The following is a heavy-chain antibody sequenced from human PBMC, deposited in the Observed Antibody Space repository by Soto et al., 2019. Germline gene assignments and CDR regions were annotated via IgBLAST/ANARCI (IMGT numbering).Heavy chain of an antibody. J-gene: IGHJ6*03. V-gene: IGHV4-31*03. CDR3: ARDTRMEMGSGSSYYYYMDV. CDR1: GGSISSGGYY. CDR2: IYYSGST. Sequence: SETLSLTCTVSGGSISSGGYYWSWIRQHPGKGLEWIGYIYYSGSTYYNPSLKSRVTISVDTSKNQFSLKLSSVTAADTAVYYCARDTRMEMGSGSSYYYYMDVWGKGTTVTVSS. D-gene: IGHD3-10*01.